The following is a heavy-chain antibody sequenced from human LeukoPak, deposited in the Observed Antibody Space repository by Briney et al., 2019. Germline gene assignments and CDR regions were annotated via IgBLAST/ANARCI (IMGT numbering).Heavy chain of an antibody. V-gene: IGHV1-69*04. CDR1: ADIFSSYA. CDR2: IIPLTGVV. Sequence: SVKVSCKTSADIFSSYAINWVRQAPGQGLEWMGRIIPLTGVVNYGQKLQTRVTISADKSTSTAYMEVSSLLFEDTAVYFCARERRCSAGSCYAADLDSWGQGTLVTVSS. D-gene: IGHD2-15*01. CDR3: ARERRCSAGSCYAADLDS. J-gene: IGHJ4*02.